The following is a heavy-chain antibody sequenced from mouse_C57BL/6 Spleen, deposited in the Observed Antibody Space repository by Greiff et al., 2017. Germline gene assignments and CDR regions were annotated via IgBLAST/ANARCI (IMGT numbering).Heavy chain of an antibody. CDR1: GYAFTNYL. J-gene: IGHJ4*01. Sequence: QVQLQQSGAELVRPGTSVKVSCKASGYAFTNYLIEWVKQRPGQGLEWIGVINPGSGGTNYNEKFKGKATLTADKSSSTAYMQLSSLTSEDSAVYFGAKTDGPYAMDYWGQGTSVTVSS. CDR3: AKTDGPYAMDY. D-gene: IGHD2-3*01. V-gene: IGHV1-54*01. CDR2: INPGSGGT.